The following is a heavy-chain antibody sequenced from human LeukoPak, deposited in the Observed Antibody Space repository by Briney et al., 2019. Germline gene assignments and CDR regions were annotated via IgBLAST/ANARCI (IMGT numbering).Heavy chain of an antibody. Sequence: GASVKVSCKASGYTFTSYGISWVRQAPGQGLEWMGWISAYNGNTNYAQKLQGRVTMTTDTSTSTAYMELRSLRSDDTAVYYCARAFIPMSIRNYYYMDVWGKGTTVTVSS. CDR2: ISAYNGNT. D-gene: IGHD3-16*01. CDR3: ARAFIPMSIRNYYYMDV. CDR1: GYTFTSYG. V-gene: IGHV1-18*01. J-gene: IGHJ6*03.